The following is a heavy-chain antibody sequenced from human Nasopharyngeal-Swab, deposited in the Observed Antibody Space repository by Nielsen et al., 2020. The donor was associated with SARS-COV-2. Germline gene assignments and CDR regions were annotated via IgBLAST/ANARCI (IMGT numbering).Heavy chain of an antibody. V-gene: IGHV3-74*01. CDR1: GFTFSNYL. CDR3: AKTIAARQLDAFDI. CDR2: IDSDGSNT. J-gene: IGHJ3*02. Sequence: GESLKISCAASGFTFSNYLMHWVRQAPGKGLVWVSRIDSDGSNTRYADSVKGRFTISRDDAKNTLYLQMNSLRAEDTAVYYCAKTIAARQLDAFDIWGQGTMVIVSS. D-gene: IGHD6-6*01.